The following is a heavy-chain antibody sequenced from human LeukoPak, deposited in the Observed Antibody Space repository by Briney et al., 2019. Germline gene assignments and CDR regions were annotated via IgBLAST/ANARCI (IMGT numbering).Heavy chain of an antibody. Sequence: GGSLRLSCAASGFTFSSYAMSWVRQAPGKGLEWVSAISGSGGSTYYADSAKGRFTISRDNSKNTLYLQMNSLRAEDTAVYYCAKTKDFWSGYYPDCWGQGTLVTVSS. CDR2: ISGSGGST. J-gene: IGHJ4*02. D-gene: IGHD3-3*01. CDR3: AKTKDFWSGYYPDC. V-gene: IGHV3-23*01. CDR1: GFTFSSYA.